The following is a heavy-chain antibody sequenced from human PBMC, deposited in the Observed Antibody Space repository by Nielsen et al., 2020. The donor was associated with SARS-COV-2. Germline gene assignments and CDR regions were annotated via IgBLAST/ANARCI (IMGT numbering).Heavy chain of an antibody. D-gene: IGHD3-16*01. CDR3: ARGGLEDSAFDI. CDR1: GGSFSGYY. V-gene: IGHV4-34*01. J-gene: IGHJ3*02. CDR2: INHSGSS. Sequence: SETLSLTCAVYGGSFSGYYWSWIRQPPGKGLEWIGEINHSGSSNYNPSLKSRVTISVDTSKNQFSLKLSSVTAADTAVYYCARGGLEDSAFDIWGQGTMVTVSS.